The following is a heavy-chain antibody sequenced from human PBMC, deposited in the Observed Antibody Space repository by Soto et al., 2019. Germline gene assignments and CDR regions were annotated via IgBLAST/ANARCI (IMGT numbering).Heavy chain of an antibody. CDR1: GGSISSGGYS. CDR2: IYHSGST. V-gene: IGHV4-30-2*01. CDR3: ARSRGYYYYYGMDV. Sequence: SETLSLTCAVSGGSISSGGYSWSWIRQPPGKGLEWIGYIYHSGSTYYNPSLKSRVTISVDRSKNQFSLKLSSVTAADTAVYDCARSRGYYYYYGMDVWGQGTTVTVSS. J-gene: IGHJ6*02. D-gene: IGHD5-12*01.